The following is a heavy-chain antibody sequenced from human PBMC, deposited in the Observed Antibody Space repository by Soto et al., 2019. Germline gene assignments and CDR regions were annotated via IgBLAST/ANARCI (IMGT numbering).Heavy chain of an antibody. Sequence: SETLSLTCTVSGGSISIGGYYWSCIRQRPGVGLEWIGYIYFSGSSHIYNNGVTHYTPSLQSRLTISGDKSTNQFSLKLTSATAADTGVYYCAGGGLRGDDDNNPWELSQWGQGTLVTVSS. CDR2: IYFSGSSHIYNNGVT. J-gene: IGHJ4*02. D-gene: IGHD1-7*01. V-gene: IGHV4-31*03. CDR1: GGSISIGGYY. CDR3: AGGGLRGDDDNNPWELSQ.